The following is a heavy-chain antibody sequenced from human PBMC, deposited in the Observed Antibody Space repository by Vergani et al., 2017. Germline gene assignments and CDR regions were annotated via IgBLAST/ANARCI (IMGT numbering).Heavy chain of an antibody. Sequence: QVQLVESGGGLVKPGGSLRLSCAASGFSFRDHYMTWIRQAPGKGLEWVSYISNRGNTIEYADSVKGRFSISRDNAKSSLFLQMDSLRAEDTAVYCCARDHRDYNNYPGTFDIWGQGSMVTVSS. J-gene: IGHJ3*02. CDR3: ARDHRDYNNYPGTFDI. CDR1: GFSFRDHY. CDR2: ISNRGNTI. V-gene: IGHV3-11*01. D-gene: IGHD5-24*01.